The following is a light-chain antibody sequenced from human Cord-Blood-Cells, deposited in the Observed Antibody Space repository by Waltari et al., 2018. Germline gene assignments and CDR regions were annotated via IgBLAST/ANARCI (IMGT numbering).Light chain of an antibody. CDR2: GAS. V-gene: IGKV3-15*01. Sequence: EIVMTQSPATLSVSPGERATLSCSASQSVSSNLAWYQQKPGQAPRLLIYGASTRATGIPAGFSGSGCGTEFTLTISSLQSEDFAVYYCQQYNNWPPLTFGGGTKVEIK. CDR1: QSVSSN. J-gene: IGKJ4*01. CDR3: QQYNNWPPLT.